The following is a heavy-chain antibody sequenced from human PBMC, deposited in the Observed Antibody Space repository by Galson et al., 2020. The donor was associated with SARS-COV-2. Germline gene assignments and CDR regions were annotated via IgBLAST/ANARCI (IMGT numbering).Heavy chain of an antibody. CDR3: ARGGGCGGDCAIFDY. CDR2: IYYSGST. CDR1: GGSISSYY. V-gene: IGHV4-59*01. D-gene: IGHD2-21*02. J-gene: IGHJ4*02. Sequence: SETLSLTCTASGGSISSYYWSWIRQPPGKGLEWIGYIYYSGSTNYNPSLKSRVTISVDTSKNQFSLKLSSVTAADTAVYYCARGGGCGGDCAIFDYWGQGTLVTVSS.